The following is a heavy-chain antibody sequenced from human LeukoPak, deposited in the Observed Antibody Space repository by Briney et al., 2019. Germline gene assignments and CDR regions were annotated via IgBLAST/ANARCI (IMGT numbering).Heavy chain of an antibody. CDR3: VKDNPLDY. J-gene: IGHJ4*02. D-gene: IGHD1-14*01. V-gene: IGHV3-30*02. CDR2: IQYDGNAK. CDR1: GFTFNTYA. Sequence: GGSLRLSCTASGFTFNTYAMHWVRQAPGKGLEWVAFIQYDGNAKHYADSMKGRFTISRDNSKNTLYLHINSLRAEDTAVYYCVKDNPLDYWGQGTLVIVSS.